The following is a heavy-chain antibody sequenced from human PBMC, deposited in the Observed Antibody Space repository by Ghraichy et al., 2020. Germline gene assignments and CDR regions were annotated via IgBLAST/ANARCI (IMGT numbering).Heavy chain of an antibody. Sequence: SETLSLTCAVSGDSIISTNWWSWVRQPPGKGLEWIGEIHHSGSANYNPSLKSRVTISVDKSKNQFSLNLSSVTAADTAVYYCARTYCSSTSCFRLGDYWGQGTLVTVSS. CDR1: GDSIISTNW. CDR3: ARTYCSSTSCFRLGDY. V-gene: IGHV4-4*02. J-gene: IGHJ4*02. D-gene: IGHD2-2*01. CDR2: IHHSGSA.